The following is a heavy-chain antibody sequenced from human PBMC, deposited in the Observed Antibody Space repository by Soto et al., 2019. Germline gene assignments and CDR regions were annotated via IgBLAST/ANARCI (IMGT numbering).Heavy chain of an antibody. D-gene: IGHD1-26*01. J-gene: IGHJ5*02. CDR3: ARCVEEGATGIWFDP. V-gene: IGHV4-30-4*01. Sequence: SETLSLACTVSGGSISSGDYYWSWIRQPPGKGLEWIGYIYYSGSTYYNPSLKSRVTISVDTSKNQFSLKLSSVTAADTAVYYCARCVEEGATGIWFDPWGQGTLVTVSS. CDR2: IYYSGST. CDR1: GGSISSGDYY.